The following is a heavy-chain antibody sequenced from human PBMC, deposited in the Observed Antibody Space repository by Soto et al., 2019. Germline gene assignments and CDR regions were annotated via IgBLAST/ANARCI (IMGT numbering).Heavy chain of an antibody. Sequence: ASVKVSCKASGYTFTGYYMHWVRQAPGQGLEWMGWINPNSGGTNYAQKFQGWVTMTRDTCISTAYMELSRLRSDDTAVYYCAREYLPPYGMDVWGQGTTVTVSS. CDR2: INPNSGGT. V-gene: IGHV1-2*04. CDR3: AREYLPPYGMDV. J-gene: IGHJ6*02. CDR1: GYTFTGYY.